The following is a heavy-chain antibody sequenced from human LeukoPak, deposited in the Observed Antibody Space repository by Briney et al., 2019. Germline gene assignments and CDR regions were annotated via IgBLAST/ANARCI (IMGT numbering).Heavy chain of an antibody. CDR3: ASYGSGYDLPCY. D-gene: IGHD5-12*01. J-gene: IGHJ4*02. CDR2: ISSSSSYI. Sequence: TGGSLRLSCAASGFTFSSYSMNWVRQAPGKGLEWVSSISSSSSYIYYADSVKGRFTISRDNAKNSLYLQMNSLRAEDTAVYYCASYGSGYDLPCYWGQGTLVTVSS. CDR1: GFTFSSYS. V-gene: IGHV3-21*01.